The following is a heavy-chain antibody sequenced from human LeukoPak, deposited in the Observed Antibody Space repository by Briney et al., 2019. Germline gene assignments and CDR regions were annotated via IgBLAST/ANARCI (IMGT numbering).Heavy chain of an antibody. CDR1: GFTFSSYG. J-gene: IGHJ4*02. Sequence: PGGSLRLSCAASGFTFSSYGMHWVRQAPGKGLEWVAVIWYDGSNKYYADSVKGRFTISRDNSKNTLYPQMNSLRAEDTAVYYCARGGDTAASDYWGQGTLVTVSS. D-gene: IGHD5-18*01. CDR3: ARGGDTAASDY. V-gene: IGHV3-33*01. CDR2: IWYDGSNK.